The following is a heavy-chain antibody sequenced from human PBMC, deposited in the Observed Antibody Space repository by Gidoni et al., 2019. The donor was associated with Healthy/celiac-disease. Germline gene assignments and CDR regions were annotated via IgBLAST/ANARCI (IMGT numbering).Heavy chain of an antibody. Sequence: QVQLQQWGAGLLKPSETLSLTCAVHGGSFSGYYWSWIRQPPGKGLEWIGEINHSGSTNYNPSLKSRVTISVDTSKNQFSLKLSSVTAADTAVYYCARGFKSFSSSGLFIWGQGTMVTVSS. CDR2: INHSGST. V-gene: IGHV4-34*01. CDR3: ARGFKSFSSSGLFI. D-gene: IGHD6-6*01. CDR1: GGSFSGYY. J-gene: IGHJ3*02.